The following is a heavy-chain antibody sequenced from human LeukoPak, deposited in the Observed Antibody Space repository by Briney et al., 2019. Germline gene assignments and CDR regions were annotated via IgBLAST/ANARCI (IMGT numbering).Heavy chain of an antibody. J-gene: IGHJ4*02. V-gene: IGHV5-51*01. CDR3: ARHTTTVTPRAFDY. CDR2: IYPGDSDT. CDR1: GYSFTNYW. D-gene: IGHD4-17*01. Sequence: KRGESLQISCKGSGYSFTNYWIGWVRQMPGKGLEWMGFIYPGDSDTRYSPSFQGQVTISADKSISTAYLQWSSLQASDTAIYYCARHTTTVTPRAFDYWGQGTLVTVSS.